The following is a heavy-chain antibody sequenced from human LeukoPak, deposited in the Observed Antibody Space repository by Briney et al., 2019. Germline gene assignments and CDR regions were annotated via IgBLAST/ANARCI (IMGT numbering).Heavy chain of an antibody. J-gene: IGHJ6*02. Sequence: SETLSLTCAVYGGSFSGYYWSWIRQPPGKGLEWIGGINHSGSTNYNPSLKSRVTISVDTSKNQFSLKLSSVTAADTAVYYCARGRSPYYYYGMDVWGQGTTVTVSS. CDR1: GGSFSGYY. V-gene: IGHV4-34*01. CDR3: ARGRSPYYYYGMDV. CDR2: INHSGST. D-gene: IGHD1-14*01.